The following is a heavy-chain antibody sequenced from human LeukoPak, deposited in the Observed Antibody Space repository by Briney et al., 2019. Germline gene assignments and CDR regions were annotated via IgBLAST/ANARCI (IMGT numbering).Heavy chain of an antibody. V-gene: IGHV3-23*01. CDR2: ISRSGDRT. D-gene: IGHD6-6*01. CDR1: GFTFSSYW. J-gene: IGHJ4*02. CDR3: AKEPRPNDY. Sequence: GGSLRLSCAASGFTFSSYWMNWVRQAPGKGLEWVSAISRSGDRTFYADSVKGRFTISRDSSIDTLFLEMNSLRAEDTAVYFCAKEPRPNDYWGQGTLVTVSS.